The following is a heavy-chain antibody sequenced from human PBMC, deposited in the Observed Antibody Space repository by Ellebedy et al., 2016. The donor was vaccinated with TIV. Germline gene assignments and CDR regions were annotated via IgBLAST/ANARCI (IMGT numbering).Heavy chain of an antibody. J-gene: IGHJ4*02. CDR3: ARTLEYGDNYFLDY. V-gene: IGHV1-3*01. CDR2: IVAGSGNS. CDR1: GYSFTSFT. Sequence: ASVKVSXXASGYSFTSFTIHWVRQAPGQRLEWMGWIVAGSGNSRYPQKFQGRLTFTRDTSARISYMYLSSLRSEDTAVYFCARTLEYGDNYFLDYWGQGTLVTVSS. D-gene: IGHD4-23*01.